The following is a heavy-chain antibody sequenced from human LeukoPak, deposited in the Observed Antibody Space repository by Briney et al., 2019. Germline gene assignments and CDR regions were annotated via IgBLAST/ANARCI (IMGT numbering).Heavy chain of an antibody. CDR2: ISGSGGST. V-gene: IGHV3-23*01. D-gene: IGHD3-22*01. Sequence: GGSLRLSCAASGFTFSDYAMSWVRQAPGKGLEWVSAISGSGGSTNYADSVKGRFTISRDNSKNTLYLQMNSLRADDTAVYYCAKSLMIVVVTSFDYWGQGTLVTVSS. J-gene: IGHJ4*02. CDR1: GFTFSDYA. CDR3: AKSLMIVVVTSFDY.